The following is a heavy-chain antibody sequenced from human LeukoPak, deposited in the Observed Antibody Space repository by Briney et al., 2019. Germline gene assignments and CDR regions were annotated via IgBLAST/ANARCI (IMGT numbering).Heavy chain of an antibody. CDR3: ARDRRDFPRSDAFDI. CDR1: GGSISSSNW. Sequence: PSETLSLTCAVSGGSISSSNWWSWVRQPPGKGLEWIGEIYHSGSTNYNPSLKSRVTISVDKSKNQFSLKLSSVTAADTAVYYCARDRRDFPRSDAFDIWGQGTMVTVSS. J-gene: IGHJ3*02. V-gene: IGHV4-4*02. CDR2: IYHSGST.